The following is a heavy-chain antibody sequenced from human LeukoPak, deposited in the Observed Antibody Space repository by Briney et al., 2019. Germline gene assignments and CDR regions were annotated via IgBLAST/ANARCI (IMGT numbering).Heavy chain of an antibody. V-gene: IGHV3-21*01. D-gene: IGHD2-15*01. CDR1: GFTFSSYS. Sequence: PGGSLRLSCAASGFTFSSYSMNWVRLAPGKGLEWVSSISSSSSYIYYADSVKGRFTISRDNAKNSLYLQMNSLRAEDTAVYYCASGYCSGGSCAPSKYYYYYYGMDVWGQGTTVTVSS. J-gene: IGHJ6*02. CDR2: ISSSSSYI. CDR3: ASGYCSGGSCAPSKYYYYYYGMDV.